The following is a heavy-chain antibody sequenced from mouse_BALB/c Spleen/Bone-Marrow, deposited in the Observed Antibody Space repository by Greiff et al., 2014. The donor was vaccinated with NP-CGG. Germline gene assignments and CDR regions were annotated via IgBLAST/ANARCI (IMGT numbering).Heavy chain of an antibody. CDR3: GRGGGFAY. J-gene: IGHJ3*01. CDR1: GYTFTTYP. CDR2: FHPYNDDT. Sequence: QVQLQQPGAELVKPGASVKMSCKAFGYTFTTYPIEWMKQNHGKSLEWIGNFHPYNDDTNYNEKFRGKAKLTVERSSGTVYLELHRLTSYYFCFYLLGRGGGFAYWGQGTLVTVSA. V-gene: IGHV1-47*01.